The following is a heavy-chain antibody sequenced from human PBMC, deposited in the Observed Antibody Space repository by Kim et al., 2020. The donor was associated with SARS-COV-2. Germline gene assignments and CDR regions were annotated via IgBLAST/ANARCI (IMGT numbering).Heavy chain of an antibody. CDR3: ATSSGTSCYQHNH. V-gene: IGHV3-7*01. CDR2: GSET. J-gene: IGHJ5*02. D-gene: IGHD1-7*01. Sequence: GSETYYVDSVKGRFTISRDNAKNSLYLQMNSLTAEDTAIYYCATSSGTSCYQHNHWGPGTLVT.